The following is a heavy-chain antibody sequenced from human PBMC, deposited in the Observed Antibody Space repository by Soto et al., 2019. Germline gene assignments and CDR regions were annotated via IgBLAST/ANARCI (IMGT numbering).Heavy chain of an antibody. J-gene: IGHJ3*02. Sequence: QVQLVESGGGVVQPGRSLRLSCAASGFTFRDYGMHWVRQAPGKGLEWVAVILYGGTTEYYADSVRGRFTISRDNSKATLYLQMNSLRAEDTAVYHCARPQGDYGDYLRAFDIWGPGTTVTVSS. CDR1: GFTFRDYG. V-gene: IGHV3-30*03. D-gene: IGHD4-17*01. CDR2: ILYGGTTE. CDR3: ARPQGDYGDYLRAFDI.